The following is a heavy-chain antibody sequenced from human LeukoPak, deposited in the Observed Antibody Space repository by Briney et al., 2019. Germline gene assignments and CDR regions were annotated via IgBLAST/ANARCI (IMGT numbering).Heavy chain of an antibody. CDR1: GFSFSSHW. CDR3: ARARPGGDFWSGRSQGWFDP. V-gene: IGHV3-23*01. CDR2: ISGSGGST. J-gene: IGHJ5*02. D-gene: IGHD3-3*01. Sequence: AGGSLRLSCAASGFSFSSHWVHWVRQAPGKGLEWVSAISGSGGSTYYADSVKGRFTISRDNSKNTLYLQMNSLRAEDTAVYYCARARPGGDFWSGRSQGWFDPWGQGTLVTVSS.